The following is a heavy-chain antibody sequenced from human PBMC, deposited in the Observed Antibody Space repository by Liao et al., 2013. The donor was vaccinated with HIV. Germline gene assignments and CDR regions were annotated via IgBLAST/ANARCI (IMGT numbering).Heavy chain of an antibody. J-gene: IGHJ3*01. V-gene: IGHV4-34*01. CDR3: ARAVSNSVLWAPDAFHL. Sequence: QVQLQQWGAGLLKTSETLSLTCAVYGGSFSAHYWSWIRQPPGKGLEWIGDINHSGSTNYKPSLKSRVTISVDTSKNQFSLNLSSVTAADTAVYYCARAVSNSVLWAPDAFHLWGQGTMVTVSS. CDR1: GGSFSAHY. CDR2: INHSGST. D-gene: IGHD4-11*01.